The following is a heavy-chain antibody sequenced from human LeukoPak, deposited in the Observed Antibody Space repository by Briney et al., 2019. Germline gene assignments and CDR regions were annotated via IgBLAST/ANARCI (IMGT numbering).Heavy chain of an antibody. CDR1: GGSISSSSYY. D-gene: IGHD2-2*02. CDR2: IYYSGST. V-gene: IGHV4-39*01. Sequence: MPSETLSLTCTVSGGSISSSSYYWGWIRQPPGKGLEWIGSIYYSGSTYYNPSLKSRVTISVDTSKNQFSLKLSSVTAADTAVYYCARAEVVPAAIPILDYWGQGTLVTVSS. J-gene: IGHJ4*02. CDR3: ARAEVVPAAIPILDY.